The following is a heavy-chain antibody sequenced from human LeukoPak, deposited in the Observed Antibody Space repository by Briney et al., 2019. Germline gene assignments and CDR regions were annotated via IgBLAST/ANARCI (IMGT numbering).Heavy chain of an antibody. CDR3: ARGGYYGSGSWGYYYYYMDV. D-gene: IGHD3-10*01. V-gene: IGHV4-34*01. CDR1: GGSFSGYY. CDR2: INHSGST. Sequence: SETLSLTCAVYGGSFSGYYWSWIRQPPGKGLEWIGEINHSGSTNYNPSLKSRVTISVDTSKNQFSLKLSSVTAADTAVYYCARGGYYGSGSWGYYYYYMDVWGKGTTVTISS. J-gene: IGHJ6*03.